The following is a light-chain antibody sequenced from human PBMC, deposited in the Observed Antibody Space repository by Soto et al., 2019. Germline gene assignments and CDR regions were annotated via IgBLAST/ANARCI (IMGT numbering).Light chain of an antibody. V-gene: IGLV2-8*01. CDR1: NSDIGRYEF. Sequence: QSVLTQPPSASGSLGQSVTISCTGTNSDIGRYEFVSWYQHHPGKAPKLIIYEVTERPSGVPDRFSGSKSGNTASLTVSGLQADDEADYFCCSYAGTKYYVFGTGTKLTVL. J-gene: IGLJ1*01. CDR2: EVT. CDR3: CSYAGTKYYV.